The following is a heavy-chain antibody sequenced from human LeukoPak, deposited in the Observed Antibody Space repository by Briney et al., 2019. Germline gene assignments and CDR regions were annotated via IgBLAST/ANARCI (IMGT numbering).Heavy chain of an antibody. Sequence: PSETLSPTCTLSGGSISSSNYYWGWIRQPPGKGLEWMGSIYYSGSTYYNPSLKSRATISVEPSKNHFSLRLSSVPPADTAVYCCASLQPHYDRSGISSPLFYYRGQGNLGTVSS. CDR3: ASLQPHYDRSGISSPLFYY. J-gene: IGHJ4*02. D-gene: IGHD3-22*01. V-gene: IGHV4-39*01. CDR2: IYYSGST. CDR1: GGSISSSNYY.